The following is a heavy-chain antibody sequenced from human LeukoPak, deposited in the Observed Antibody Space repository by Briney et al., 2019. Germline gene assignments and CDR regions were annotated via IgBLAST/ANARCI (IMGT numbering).Heavy chain of an antibody. CDR1: AFTFNSYT. D-gene: IGHD3-22*01. V-gene: IGHV3-21*01. J-gene: IGHJ4*02. CDR3: ARDHYYYDSSGYLY. Sequence: PGGSLRLSCAASAFTFNSYTMNWVRQAPGKGLEWVSSISSSCTYIYYADSVKGRFTISRDNAKNSLYLQMNSLRAEDTAVYYCARDHYYYDSSGYLYWGQGTLVTVSS. CDR2: ISSSCTYI.